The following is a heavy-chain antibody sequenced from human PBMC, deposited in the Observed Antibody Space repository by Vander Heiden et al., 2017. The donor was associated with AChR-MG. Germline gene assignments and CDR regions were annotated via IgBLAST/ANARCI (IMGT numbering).Heavy chain of an antibody. CDR2: IYSGGST. D-gene: IGHD4-17*01. V-gene: IGHV3-53*02. CDR3: ASGPMTTVTTADYYMDV. CDR1: GFTVRSNY. Sequence: EVQLVETGGGLIQPGGSLRLSCAASGFTVRSNYMSWVRQAPGKGLEGVSVIYSGGSTYYADSVKGRFTISRDNSKNTLYLQMNSLRAEDTAVYYCASGPMTTVTTADYYMDVWGKGTTVTVSS. J-gene: IGHJ6*03.